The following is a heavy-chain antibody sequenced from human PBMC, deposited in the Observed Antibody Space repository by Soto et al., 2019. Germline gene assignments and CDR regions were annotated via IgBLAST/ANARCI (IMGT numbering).Heavy chain of an antibody. CDR2: IYHSGST. CDR1: GGSISSSNW. V-gene: IGHV4-4*02. D-gene: IGHD2-15*01. CDR3: ARWTSLVVAEKLYNWFDP. Sequence: QVQLQESGPGLVKPSGTLSLTCAVSGGSISSSNWWSWVRQPPGKGLEWIGEIYHSGSTNYNPSLKSRLNISVDKSKNQFSLKLSSVTAADTAVYYCARWTSLVVAEKLYNWFDPWGQGTLVTVSS. J-gene: IGHJ5*02.